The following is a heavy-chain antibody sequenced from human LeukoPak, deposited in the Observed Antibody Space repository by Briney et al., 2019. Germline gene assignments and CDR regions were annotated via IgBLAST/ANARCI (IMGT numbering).Heavy chain of an antibody. V-gene: IGHV1-2*02. CDR3: ASDGADYYGSGSSFDY. CDR2: INPNSGGT. CDR1: GYTFTGYY. J-gene: IGHJ4*02. D-gene: IGHD3-10*01. Sequence: ASVKVSCKASGYTFTGYYMHWVRQAPGQGLEWMGWINPNSGGTNYAQKFQGRVTMTRDTSISTAYMELSRLRSDDTAVYYCASDGADYYGSGSSFDYWGQGTLVTVSS.